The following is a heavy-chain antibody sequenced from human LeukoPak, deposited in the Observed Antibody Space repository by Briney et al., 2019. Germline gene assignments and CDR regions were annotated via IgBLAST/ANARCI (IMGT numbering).Heavy chain of an antibody. J-gene: IGHJ4*02. Sequence: SETLSLTCVVSGYSISSGYYWGWVRQLPGKELEWIGNIYHSGSTYKNPSLKSRVTISLDTSKNQFSLKLSSVTAADTAMYYCARLSGAPVRHPIYHFDYWGQGTLVTVSS. CDR3: ARLSGAPVRHPIYHFDY. CDR2: IYHSGST. V-gene: IGHV4-38-2*01. D-gene: IGHD1-26*01. CDR1: GYSISSGYY.